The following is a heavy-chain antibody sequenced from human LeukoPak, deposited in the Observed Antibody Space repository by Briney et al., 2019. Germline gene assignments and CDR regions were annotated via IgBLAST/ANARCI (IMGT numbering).Heavy chain of an antibody. CDR2: IRNDGTNK. Sequence: GGSLRLSCATSGFTFSTYAMHWVRQAPGKGLKWVASIRNDGTNKNHVDSVKGRFTISRDNSKNTLFLQMDSLRPEDTAIYYCAKSWSGYYHYYMDVWGKGTTVTVSS. J-gene: IGHJ6*03. V-gene: IGHV3-30*02. D-gene: IGHD3-3*01. CDR1: GFTFSTYA. CDR3: AKSWSGYYHYYMDV.